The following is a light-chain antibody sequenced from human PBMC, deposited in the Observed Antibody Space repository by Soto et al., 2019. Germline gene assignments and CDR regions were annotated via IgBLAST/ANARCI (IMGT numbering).Light chain of an antibody. CDR3: QQYVSSPT. J-gene: IGKJ1*01. CDR2: GAS. V-gene: IGKV3-20*01. CDR1: QSVSSSY. Sequence: EIVLTQSPGTLSLSPGERATLSCRASQSVSSSYLAWYQQKPGQAPRLLIYGASSRATGIPDRFSGSGSGTDFTLTISRLEPEDFAVYYCQQYVSSPTFGQGTEVDIK.